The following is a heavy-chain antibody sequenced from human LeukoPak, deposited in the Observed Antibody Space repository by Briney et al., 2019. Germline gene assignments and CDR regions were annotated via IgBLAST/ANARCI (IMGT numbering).Heavy chain of an antibody. CDR3: ARDLRSYYYDSSGYGWFDP. Sequence: SETLSLTCTVSGGSISSSSYYWGWIRQPPGKGLEWIGSIYYSGSTYYNPSLKSRVTISVDTSKNQFSLKLSSVTAADTAVYYCARDLRSYYYDSSGYGWFDPWGQGTLVTVSS. CDR2: IYYSGST. J-gene: IGHJ5*02. D-gene: IGHD3-22*01. CDR1: GGSISSSSYY. V-gene: IGHV4-39*07.